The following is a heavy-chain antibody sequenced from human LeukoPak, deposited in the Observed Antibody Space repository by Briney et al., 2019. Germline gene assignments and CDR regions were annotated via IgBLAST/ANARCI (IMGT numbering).Heavy chain of an antibody. J-gene: IGHJ4*02. CDR3: AKDISLQGIAAAGTEFDY. CDR1: GFTFSSYW. V-gene: IGHV3-7*03. Sequence: GGSLRLSCAASGFTFSSYWMSWVRQAPGKGLEWVANIKQDGSEKYYVDSVKGRFTISRDNAKNSLYLQMNSLRAEDTALYYCAKDISLQGIAAAGTEFDYWGQGTLVTVSS. D-gene: IGHD6-13*01. CDR2: IKQDGSEK.